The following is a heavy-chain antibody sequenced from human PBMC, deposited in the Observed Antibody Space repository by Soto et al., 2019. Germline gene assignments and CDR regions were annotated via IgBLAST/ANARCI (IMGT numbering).Heavy chain of an antibody. CDR2: IYYSGST. D-gene: IGHD3-10*01. CDR1: GGSISSYY. J-gene: IGHJ4*02. CDR3: ARVSYYGSGSYYRFDY. Sequence: SETLSLTCTVSGGSISSYYWSWIRQPPGKGLEWIGYIYYSGSTNYNPSLKSRVTIPVDTSKNQFSLKLSSVTAADTAVYYCARVSYYGSGSYYRFDYWGQGTLVTVSS. V-gene: IGHV4-59*01.